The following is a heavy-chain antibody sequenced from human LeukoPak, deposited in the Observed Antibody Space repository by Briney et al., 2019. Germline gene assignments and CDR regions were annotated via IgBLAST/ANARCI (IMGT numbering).Heavy chain of an antibody. V-gene: IGHV3-21*01. CDR1: GFTFSTYS. D-gene: IGHD6-13*01. CDR3: ARVFSRSLVGDY. CDR2: ISSSSSYI. J-gene: IGHJ4*02. Sequence: GGSPRLSCAASGFTFSTYSMNWVRQAPGKGLEWVSSISSSSSYIYYADSVKGRFTISRDNAKNSLYLQMNSLRAEDTAVYYCARVFSRSLVGDYWGQGTLVTVSS.